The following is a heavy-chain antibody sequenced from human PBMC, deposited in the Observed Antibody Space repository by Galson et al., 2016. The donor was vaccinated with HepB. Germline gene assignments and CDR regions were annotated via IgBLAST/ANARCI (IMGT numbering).Heavy chain of an antibody. CDR3: AKVTYCAGDCLDAFDV. CDR2: ISVSGVST. J-gene: IGHJ3*01. CDR1: GFTFTSHP. Sequence: SLTLSCAASGFTFTSHPMSRVRQAPGKGLEWVSAISVSGVSTYYADSVKGRFTISRDNSKNTLFLQMKILRAEDTAVYYCAKVTYCAGDCLDAFDVWGQGTMVTVSS. V-gene: IGHV3-23*01. D-gene: IGHD2-21*02.